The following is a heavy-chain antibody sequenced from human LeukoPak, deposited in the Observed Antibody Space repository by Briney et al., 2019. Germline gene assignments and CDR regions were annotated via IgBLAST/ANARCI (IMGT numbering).Heavy chain of an antibody. Sequence: ASVKVSCKASGYTSTSYDINWVRQATGQGLEWMGWMNPNSGNTGYAQKFQGRVTMTRNTSISTAYMELSSLRSEDTAVYYCARHILTGLNWFDPWGQGTLVTVSS. D-gene: IGHD3-9*01. CDR3: ARHILTGLNWFDP. V-gene: IGHV1-8*01. CDR2: MNPNSGNT. CDR1: GYTSTSYD. J-gene: IGHJ5*02.